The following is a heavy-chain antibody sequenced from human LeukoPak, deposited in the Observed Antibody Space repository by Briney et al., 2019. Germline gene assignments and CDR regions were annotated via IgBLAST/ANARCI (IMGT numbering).Heavy chain of an antibody. D-gene: IGHD6-13*01. Sequence: GGSLRLSCAASGFTFSDYWMHWVRQVSGKGPLWVSHVTGDATSTSYVESVNGRFTISRDNAKNTLYLQMNSLRAEDTAVYYCARGAGGFDYWGQGILVTVSS. CDR2: VTGDATST. J-gene: IGHJ4*02. V-gene: IGHV3-74*01. CDR3: ARGAGGFDY. CDR1: GFTFSDYW.